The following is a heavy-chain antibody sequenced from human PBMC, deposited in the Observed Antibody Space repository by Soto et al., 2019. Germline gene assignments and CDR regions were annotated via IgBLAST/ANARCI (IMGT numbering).Heavy chain of an antibody. D-gene: IGHD6-13*01. V-gene: IGHV5-10-1*01. CDR3: ARQAAAGRAAFDY. Sequence: PGESLKISCKGSGYSFTSYWISWVRQMPGKGLEWMGRIDPSDSYTNCSPSFQGHVTVSADKSISTAYLQWNSLKASDTAMYYCARQAAAGRAAFDYWGLGTLVTVSS. CDR2: IDPSDSYT. CDR1: GYSFTSYW. J-gene: IGHJ4*02.